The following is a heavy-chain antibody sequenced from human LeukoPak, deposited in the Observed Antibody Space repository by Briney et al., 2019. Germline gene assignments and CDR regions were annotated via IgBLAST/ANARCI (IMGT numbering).Heavy chain of an antibody. J-gene: IGHJ6*02. CDR1: GYTFTSYD. Sequence: ASVKVSCTASGYTFTSYDINWVRQATGQGLEWMGWMNPNSGNTGYAQKFQGRVTMTRNTSISTAYMELSSLRSEDTAVYYCARGHGGSYYYYYYGMDVWGQGTTVTVSS. V-gene: IGHV1-8*01. D-gene: IGHD1-26*01. CDR2: MNPNSGNT. CDR3: ARGHGGSYYYYYYGMDV.